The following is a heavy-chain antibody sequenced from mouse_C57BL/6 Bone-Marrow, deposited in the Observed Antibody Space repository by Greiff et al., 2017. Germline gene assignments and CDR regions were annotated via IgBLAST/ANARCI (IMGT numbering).Heavy chain of an antibody. V-gene: IGHV1-80*01. CDR3: ARVLTTVGATGAMDY. CDR1: GYAFSCYC. D-gene: IGHD1-1*01. J-gene: IGHJ4*01. CDR2: IYPGDGDT. Sequence: VQLQQSGAELVKPGASVKISCKASGYAFSCYCMNWVKQRPGKGLEWIGQIYPGDGDTNYNGKFKGTATLTADESSSTGYVQLSSLTSEDAAVYVCARVLTTVGATGAMDYWGQGTSVTVSS.